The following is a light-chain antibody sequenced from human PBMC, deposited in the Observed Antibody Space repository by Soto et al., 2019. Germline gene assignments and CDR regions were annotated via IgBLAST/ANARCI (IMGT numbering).Light chain of an antibody. V-gene: IGKV1-17*03. CDR2: AAS. J-gene: IGKJ5*01. CDR3: LQQDSFTPT. CDR1: QDIGNH. Sequence: DIQRTQSPSALSASVGDRVTISCRASQDIGNHLAWFQQKPGKVPQRLIYAASSLQTGVPSRFSGSGSGTDFTLTINSLKHEDFATYYCLQQDSFTPTFGQGTRLEIK.